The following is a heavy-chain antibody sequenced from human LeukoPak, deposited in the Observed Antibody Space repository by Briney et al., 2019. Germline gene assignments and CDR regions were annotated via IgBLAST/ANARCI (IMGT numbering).Heavy chain of an antibody. CDR3: AREEGAPIAAANI. CDR2: ISAYNGDT. Sequence: ASVKVSCKASGYIFTSYSISWVRQATGQGLEWMGWISAYNGDTNYVQKLQGRVTMTTDTSTSTAYMELKSLRSDDTAVYYCAREEGAPIAAANIWGLGTKVTVSS. J-gene: IGHJ3*02. V-gene: IGHV1-18*01. CDR1: GYIFTSYS. D-gene: IGHD6-13*01.